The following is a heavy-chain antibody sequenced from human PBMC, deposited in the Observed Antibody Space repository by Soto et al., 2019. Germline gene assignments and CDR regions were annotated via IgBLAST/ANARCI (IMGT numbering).Heavy chain of an antibody. D-gene: IGHD3-16*01. CDR2: IIPIFGTA. J-gene: IGHJ3*02. CDR1: AGTFSSYA. Sequence: SVKVSCKASAGTFSSYAISWVRQAPGQGLEWMGGIIPIFGTANYAQKFQGRVTITADESTSTAYMELSSLRSEDTAVYYCARGLGSNPRSAFDIWGQGTMVTVSS. CDR3: ARGLGSNPRSAFDI. V-gene: IGHV1-69*13.